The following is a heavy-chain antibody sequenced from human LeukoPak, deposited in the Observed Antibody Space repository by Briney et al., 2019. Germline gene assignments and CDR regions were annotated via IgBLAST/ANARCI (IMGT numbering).Heavy chain of an antibody. Sequence: PGGSLRLSCAASGFTFSSYAMSWVRQAPGKGLEWVSGISWSSGIMGYADSVKGRFTISRDNAKNSLYLQMNTLRAEDTALYYCAKGPAGKSYSSGWYFDWGQGTLVTVSS. CDR2: ISWSSGIM. V-gene: IGHV3-9*01. CDR1: GFTFSSYA. D-gene: IGHD6-19*01. CDR3: AKGPAGKSYSSGWYFD. J-gene: IGHJ4*02.